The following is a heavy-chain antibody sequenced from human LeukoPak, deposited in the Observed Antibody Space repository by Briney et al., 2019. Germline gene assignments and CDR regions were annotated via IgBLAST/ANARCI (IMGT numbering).Heavy chain of an antibody. CDR1: GFTFRTYS. V-gene: IGHV3-21*01. D-gene: IGHD3-22*01. CDR2: ISSSNYI. J-gene: IGHJ1*01. CDR3: ARGDSSGYYPPEEYFQH. Sequence: PGGSLRLSCAASGFTFRTYSMNWVRQAPGKGLEWVSSISSSNYIYYADSVKGRFTISRDNAKNSLYLQMNSLRAEDTAVYYCARGDSSGYYPPEEYFQHWGQGTLVTVSS.